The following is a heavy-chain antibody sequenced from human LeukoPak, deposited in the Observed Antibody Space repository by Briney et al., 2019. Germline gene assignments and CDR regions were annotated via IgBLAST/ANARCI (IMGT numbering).Heavy chain of an antibody. J-gene: IGHJ4*02. CDR3: ARVARRLLTSGSYSY. D-gene: IGHD1-26*01. Sequence: ASVKVSCKASGYTFTVYYMHWVRQAPGQGLEWMGWINPNSGGTNYAQKFQGRVTMTRDTSISTAYMELSRLRSDDTAVYYCARVARRLLTSGSYSYWGQGTLVTVSS. V-gene: IGHV1-2*02. CDR1: GYTFTVYY. CDR2: INPNSGGT.